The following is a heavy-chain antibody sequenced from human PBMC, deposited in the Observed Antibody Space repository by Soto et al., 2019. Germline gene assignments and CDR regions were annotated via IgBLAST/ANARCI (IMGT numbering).Heavy chain of an antibody. V-gene: IGHV3-72*01. D-gene: IGHD3-3*01. CDR2: TRNKANSYTT. J-gene: IGHJ6*03. CDR1: GFTFSDHY. CDR3: ARVTTRITIFGVTMDV. Sequence: GGSLRLSCAASGFTFSDHYMDWVRQAPGKGLEWVGRTRNKANSYTTEYAASVKGRFTISRDDSKNSLYLQMNSLKTEDTAVDYCARVTTRITIFGVTMDVWGKGTTVTVSS.